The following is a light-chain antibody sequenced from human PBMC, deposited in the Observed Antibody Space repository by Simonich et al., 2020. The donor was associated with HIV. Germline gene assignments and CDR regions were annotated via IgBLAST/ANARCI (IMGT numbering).Light chain of an antibody. J-gene: IGKJ2*01. CDR2: GAS. V-gene: IGKV3-20*01. CDR1: QSVSSSY. Sequence: EIVLTQSPGTLSLSPGERATLSCRASQSVSSSYLAWYQQKPGQAPRLLLYGASSRATGIPDRFSGSGSGTDFTLTISRLEPEDFAVYYCQQYGSSLHTFGQGTKLEIK. CDR3: QQYGSSLHT.